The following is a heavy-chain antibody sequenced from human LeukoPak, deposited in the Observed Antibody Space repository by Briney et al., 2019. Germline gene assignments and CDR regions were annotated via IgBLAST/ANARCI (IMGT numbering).Heavy chain of an antibody. V-gene: IGHV1-8*03. Sequence: ASVKVSCKASGYTFTSYDINWVRQATGQGLEWMGWMNPNSGNTGYAQKFQGRVTITRNTSISTAYMELSSLRSEDTAVYYCARRYYDSRGAFDIWGQGTMVTVSS. J-gene: IGHJ3*02. CDR2: MNPNSGNT. D-gene: IGHD3-22*01. CDR1: GYTFTSYD. CDR3: ARRYYDSRGAFDI.